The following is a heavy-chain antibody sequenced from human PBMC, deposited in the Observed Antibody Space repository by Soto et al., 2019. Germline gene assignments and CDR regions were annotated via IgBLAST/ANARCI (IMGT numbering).Heavy chain of an antibody. CDR2: MSDSGSHT. CDR1: GFTFSTYA. CDR3: AKDAARTSGWYYFDY. J-gene: IGHJ4*02. D-gene: IGHD6-19*01. V-gene: IGHV3-23*01. Sequence: EMQLLESGGGLIQPGGSLRLSCEASGFTFSTYAMGWVRQAPGKGLEWVSVMSDSGSHTYYADSVKGRFTISRDNSENTLFLQMSSLRAEDTAVYYCAKDAARTSGWYYFDYWGQGTLVTVSS.